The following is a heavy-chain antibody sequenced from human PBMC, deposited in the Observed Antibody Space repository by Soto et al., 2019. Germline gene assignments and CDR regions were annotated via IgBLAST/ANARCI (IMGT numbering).Heavy chain of an antibody. V-gene: IGHV3-72*01. Sequence: EVQLVESGGGLVQPGGSLRLSCAASGFTSSDHYMDWVGQATGKGLEWVGRIRNKVNSYTTEYAASVKGRFTVSRDDSKNSVSLQMYSLKTEDTAVYYCARHIPYHGKDVWGQGTTVTVSS. CDR2: IRNKVNSYTT. J-gene: IGHJ6*02. CDR1: GFTSSDHY. D-gene: IGHD2-21*01. CDR3: ARHIPYHGKDV.